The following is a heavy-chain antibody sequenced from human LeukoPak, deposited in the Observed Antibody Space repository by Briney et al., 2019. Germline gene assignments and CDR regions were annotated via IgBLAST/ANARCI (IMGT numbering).Heavy chain of an antibody. CDR2: IIPIFGTA. J-gene: IGHJ3*02. CDR1: GGTFSSYA. D-gene: IGHD6-13*01. V-gene: IGHV1-69*13. CDR3: ARVVAAAGHDAFDI. Sequence: ASVKVSCKASGGTFSSYAISWVRQAPGQGLEWMGGIIPIFGTANYAQKFQGRVTITADESTSTAYMELSGLRSEDTAVYYCARVVAAAGHDAFDIWGQGTMVTVSS.